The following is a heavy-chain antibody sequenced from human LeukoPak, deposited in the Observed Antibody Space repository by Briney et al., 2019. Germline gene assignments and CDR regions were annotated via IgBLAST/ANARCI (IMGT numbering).Heavy chain of an antibody. CDR1: GFPFSGYG. CDR2: IWYDGSNK. CDR3: ARLGPEIVVVPAASGSDVYYYYYYMDV. J-gene: IGHJ6*03. V-gene: IGHV3-33*08. Sequence: GRSLRLSCTASGFPFSGYGMHWVRQAPGKGLEWVAVIWYDGSNKYYADSVKGRFTISRDNSKNTLYLQMNSLRAEDTAVYYCARLGPEIVVVPAASGSDVYYYYYYMDVWGKGTTVTVSS. D-gene: IGHD2-2*01.